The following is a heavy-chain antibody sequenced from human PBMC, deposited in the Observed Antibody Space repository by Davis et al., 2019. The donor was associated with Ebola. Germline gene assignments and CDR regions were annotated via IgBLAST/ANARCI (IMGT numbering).Heavy chain of an antibody. V-gene: IGHV1-69*06. CDR3: ATGRKTTLGLYYFAY. CDR2: IIPIFDTT. D-gene: IGHD1-7*01. J-gene: IGHJ4*02. CDR1: GGPFSSYT. Sequence: AASVNVSCKASGGPFSSYTISWVRQAPGQGLEWMGAIIPIFDTTNYAQKFQGRVTITADKSTTTAYMELSSLRSEDTAVYYCATGRKTTLGLYYFAYWGQGTVVTVSS.